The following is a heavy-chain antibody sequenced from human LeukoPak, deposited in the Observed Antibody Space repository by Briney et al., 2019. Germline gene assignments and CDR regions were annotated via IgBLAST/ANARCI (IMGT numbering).Heavy chain of an antibody. V-gene: IGHV1-69*16. J-gene: IGHJ3*02. CDR1: GGTFMRHS. CDR2: IIPILAAA. CDR3: AREVVEMATLDAFDI. D-gene: IGHD5-24*01. Sequence: ASVKVSCKASGGTFMRHSISWVRQAPGQGLEWMGGIIPILAAADYPQKYQGRVTITTDESTSTVFMELSSITSEDSAVYYCAREVVEMATLDAFDIWGQGTMVTVSS.